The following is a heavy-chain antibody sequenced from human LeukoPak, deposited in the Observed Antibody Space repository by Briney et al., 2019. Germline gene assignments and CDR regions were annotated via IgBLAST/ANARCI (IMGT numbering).Heavy chain of an antibody. CDR2: ISSSGSTI. CDR3: ARRGVPAAIRYYYYGMDV. CDR1: GFTFSSYE. J-gene: IGHJ6*04. V-gene: IGHV3-48*03. D-gene: IGHD2-2*01. Sequence: GGSLRLSCAASGFTFSSYEMNWVRQAPGKGLGWVSYISSSGSTIYYADSVKGRFTISRDNAKNSLYLQMNRLRAEDTAVYYCARRGVPAAIRYYYYGMDVWGKGTTVTVSS.